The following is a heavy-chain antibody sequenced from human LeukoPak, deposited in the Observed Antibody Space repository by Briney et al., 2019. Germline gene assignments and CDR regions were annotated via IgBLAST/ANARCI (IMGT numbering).Heavy chain of an antibody. CDR1: GGSFSGYY. Sequence: SETLSLTCAVYGGSFSGYYWSWIRQPPGKGLEWIGEINHSGSTNYNPPLKSRVTISVDTSKNQFSLKLSSVTAADTAVYYCASQALVGATLGGVDYWGQGTLVTVSS. V-gene: IGHV4-34*01. D-gene: IGHD1-26*01. CDR3: ASQALVGATLGGVDY. CDR2: INHSGST. J-gene: IGHJ4*02.